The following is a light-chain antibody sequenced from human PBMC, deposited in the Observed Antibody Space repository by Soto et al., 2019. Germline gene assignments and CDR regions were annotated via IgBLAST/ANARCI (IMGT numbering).Light chain of an antibody. CDR1: QTISSW. Sequence: DIQMTQSPSTLSGSVGDRVTITCRASQTISSWLAWYQQKPGKAPKLLIYKASTLKSGVPSRFRGTGSGTEFTLTISILQPDDFATYYCQHYNSYAEGFGQGTK. J-gene: IGKJ1*01. CDR3: QHYNSYAEG. CDR2: KAS. V-gene: IGKV1-5*03.